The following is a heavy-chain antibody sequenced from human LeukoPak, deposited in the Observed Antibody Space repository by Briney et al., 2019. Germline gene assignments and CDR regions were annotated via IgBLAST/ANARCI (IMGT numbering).Heavy chain of an antibody. CDR1: GYTFTSYG. D-gene: IGHD5-18*01. CDR3: AINPSRGYSYGSLLNWFDP. CDR2: ISAYNGNT. J-gene: IGHJ5*02. V-gene: IGHV1-18*01. Sequence: ASVKVSCKASGYTFTSYGISWVRQAPGQGLEGMGWISAYNGNTNYAQKLQGRVTMTTDTSTSTAYMELRSLRSDDTAVYYCAINPSRGYSYGSLLNWFDPWGQGTLVTVSS.